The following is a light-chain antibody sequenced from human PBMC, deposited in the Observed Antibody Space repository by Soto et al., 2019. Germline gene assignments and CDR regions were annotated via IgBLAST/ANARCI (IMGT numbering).Light chain of an antibody. J-gene: IGLJ2*01. CDR3: SSHTTSSTLV. Sequence: QSVLTQPASVSGSPGQSITISCTGTSSDVGGYNYVSWYQQHPGKAPKLMIYDVTDRPSGISNRFSGSKSGYTASLTISGLQAEDEADYYCSSHTTSSTLVFGGGTQLTVL. V-gene: IGLV2-14*01. CDR1: SSDVGGYNY. CDR2: DVT.